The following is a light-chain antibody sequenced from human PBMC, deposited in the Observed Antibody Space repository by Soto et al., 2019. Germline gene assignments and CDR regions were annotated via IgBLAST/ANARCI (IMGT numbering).Light chain of an antibody. Sequence: DIQMSKSLSTLSGSVRDRVTITCRASQTISSWLAWYQQKPGKAPKLLIYKASTLKSGVPSRFSGSGSGTEFTLTICSLQPDDFAPYYCQDDTSYSEALDQGAKVDIK. CDR3: QDDTSYSEA. J-gene: IGKJ1*01. CDR2: KAS. CDR1: QTISSW. V-gene: IGKV1-5*03.